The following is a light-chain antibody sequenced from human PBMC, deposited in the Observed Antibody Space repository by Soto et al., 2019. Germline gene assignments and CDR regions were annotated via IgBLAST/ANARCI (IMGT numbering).Light chain of an antibody. Sequence: IGVTHSPGTRSLSPGEGATLSGRPSQYIASSYLAWYQQRRGQAPRLLIYGASSRATGIPDRFSGRGSGVDFTLTICRLEPEDFALYCCPQSGGPLYPLGLGTKVDIK. CDR2: GAS. V-gene: IGKV3-20*01. CDR3: PQSGGPLYP. J-gene: IGKJ2*01. CDR1: QYIASSY.